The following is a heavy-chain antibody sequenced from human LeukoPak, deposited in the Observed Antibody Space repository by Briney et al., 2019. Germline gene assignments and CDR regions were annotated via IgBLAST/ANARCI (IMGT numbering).Heavy chain of an antibody. CDR3: ARYCSSTSCYYDFDY. CDR2: INHSGST. Sequence: SETLSLTCAVYGGSFSGYYWSWIRQPPGKGLEWIGEINHSGSTNYNPSLKSRVTISVDKSKNQFSLKLSSVTAADTAVYYCARYCSSTSCYYDFDYWGQGTLVTVSS. J-gene: IGHJ4*02. CDR1: GGSFSGYY. V-gene: IGHV4-34*01. D-gene: IGHD2-2*01.